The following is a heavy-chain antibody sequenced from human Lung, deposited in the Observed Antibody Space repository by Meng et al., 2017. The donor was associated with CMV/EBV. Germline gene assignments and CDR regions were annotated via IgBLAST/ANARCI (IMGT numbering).Heavy chain of an antibody. V-gene: IGHV4-39*01. J-gene: IGHJ4*02. CDR2: VVYSGTT. Sequence: QLQLQGSGPGLVKPSETLSLTCTVSGGSISSSSYYWAWIRQPPGEGLEWIGSVVYSGTTYYTSSLKSRVSISVDTSKNQFSLKLSSVTAADTAVYHCARHHHSPTFDYWGQGTLVTVSS. CDR3: ARHHHSPTFDY. D-gene: IGHD1-14*01. CDR1: GGSISSSSYY.